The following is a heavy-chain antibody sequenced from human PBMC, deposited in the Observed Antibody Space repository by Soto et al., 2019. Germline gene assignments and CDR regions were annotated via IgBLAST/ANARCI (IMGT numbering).Heavy chain of an antibody. Sequence: GSLRLSCAASGFTFSSYGMHWVRQAPGKGLEWVAVIWYDGSNKYYADSVKGRFTISRDNSKNTLYLQMNSLRAEDTAVYYCARDRGDSSSWYYFDYWGQGTLVTVSS. J-gene: IGHJ4*02. V-gene: IGHV3-33*01. CDR3: ARDRGDSSSWYYFDY. CDR2: IWYDGSNK. CDR1: GFTFSSYG. D-gene: IGHD6-13*01.